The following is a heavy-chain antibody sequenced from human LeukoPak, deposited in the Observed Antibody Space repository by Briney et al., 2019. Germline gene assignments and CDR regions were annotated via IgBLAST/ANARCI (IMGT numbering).Heavy chain of an antibody. Sequence: PSETLSLTCTVSGGSLNNYFWTWIRQPAGKGLEWIGRIYSSGTTNYNPSLMSRVTMSIDTSKNHFSLKLSSVTAADTAVYYCARNVRGGSTYLDYWGQGTLVTVSS. CDR2: IYSSGTT. V-gene: IGHV4-4*07. CDR3: ARNVRGGSTYLDY. CDR1: GGSLNNYF. D-gene: IGHD3-16*01. J-gene: IGHJ4*02.